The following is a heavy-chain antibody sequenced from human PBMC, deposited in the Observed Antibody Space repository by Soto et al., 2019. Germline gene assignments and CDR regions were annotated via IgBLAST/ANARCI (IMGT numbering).Heavy chain of an antibody. Sequence: ASVKVSCKASGYTFSDYYIHWVRQAPGQGLEWMGWINPNSGGTKYAPKFQGGVTMTRDTSITTACMELSRLRSGDTAVYYCAREKATAKPAGVDFWGQGTLVTVSS. D-gene: IGHD1-1*01. J-gene: IGHJ4*02. CDR2: INPNSGGT. V-gene: IGHV1-2*02. CDR1: GYTFSDYY. CDR3: AREKATAKPAGVDF.